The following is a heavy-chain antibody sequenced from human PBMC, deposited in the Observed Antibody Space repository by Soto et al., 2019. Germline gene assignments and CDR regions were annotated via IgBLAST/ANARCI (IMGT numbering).Heavy chain of an antibody. CDR3: AGDLTIPYYYDSSGQRVHFDY. J-gene: IGHJ4*02. CDR2: ISYDGSNK. D-gene: IGHD3-22*01. CDR1: GFTFSSYA. Sequence: GGSLRLSCAASGFTFSSYAMHWVRQAPGKGLEWVAVISYDGSNKYYADSVKGRFTISRDNSKNTLYLQMNSLRAEDTAVYYCAGDLTIPYYYDSSGQRVHFDYWGQGTLVTVSS. V-gene: IGHV3-30-3*01.